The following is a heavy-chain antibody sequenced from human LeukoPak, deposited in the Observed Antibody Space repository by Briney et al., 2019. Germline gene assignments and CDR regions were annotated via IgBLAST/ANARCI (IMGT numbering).Heavy chain of an antibody. V-gene: IGHV3-74*01. Sequence: GGSLRLSCAASGFTFSSYWMSWVRQAPGKGLMWVSQINSDGSATSCADPVKGRCTISRDNAKNMLYLEMNSLRAEDTAVYFCTRDHGLDVWGQGTTVTVSS. CDR3: TRDHGLDV. CDR2: INSDGSAT. J-gene: IGHJ6*02. CDR1: GFTFSSYW.